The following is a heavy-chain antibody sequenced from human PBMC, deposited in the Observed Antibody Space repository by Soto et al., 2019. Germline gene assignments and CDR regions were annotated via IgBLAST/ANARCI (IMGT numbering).Heavy chain of an antibody. D-gene: IGHD1-7*01. Sequence: QVQLVQSGAEVKKPGASVKVSCKASGYTFTSYAMHWVRQAPGQRLEWMGWINAGNGNTKYSQKFQGRVTITRDTSASTAYMELSSLRSEDTAVYYCARDLDWNYSNGYGMDVWGQGTTVTVSS. CDR2: INAGNGNT. J-gene: IGHJ6*02. V-gene: IGHV1-3*01. CDR3: ARDLDWNYSNGYGMDV. CDR1: GYTFTSYA.